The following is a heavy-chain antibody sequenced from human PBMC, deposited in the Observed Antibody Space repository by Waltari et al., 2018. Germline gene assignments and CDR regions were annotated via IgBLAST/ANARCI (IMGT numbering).Heavy chain of an antibody. D-gene: IGHD6-19*01. Sequence: QVQLQESGPGLVKPSETLSLTCAVSGYSISSGYYWGWIRQPPGKGLEWMGRIIPIFGTANYAQKFQGRVTITADKSTSTAYMELSSLRSEDTAVYYCARVFSSSGWGEDYWGQGALVTVSS. CDR1: GYSISSGY. CDR2: IIPIFGTA. CDR3: ARVFSSSGWGEDY. J-gene: IGHJ4*02. V-gene: IGHV1-69*06.